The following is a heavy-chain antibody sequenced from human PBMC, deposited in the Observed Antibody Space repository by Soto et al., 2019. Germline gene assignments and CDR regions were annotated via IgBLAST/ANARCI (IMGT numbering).Heavy chain of an antibody. CDR1: GDSISGSPYF. J-gene: IGHJ4*02. D-gene: IGHD6-25*01. CDR2: ISYSGST. V-gene: IGHV4-39*01. Sequence: PSETLSLTCTVSGDSISGSPYFWGWIRQPPGKRLEWIASISYSGSTNYNPTLKSRVTISVDTSKSQFSLKLSSVTAADTAVYYCARLYGFSGFDYWGQGTPVTVSS. CDR3: ARLYGFSGFDY.